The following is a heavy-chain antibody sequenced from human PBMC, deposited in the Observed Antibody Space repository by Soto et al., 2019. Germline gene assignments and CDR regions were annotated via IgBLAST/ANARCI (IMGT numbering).Heavy chain of an antibody. V-gene: IGHV3-73*01. J-gene: IGHJ6*03. CDR3: TRAMDAIFGVVMKVNYYYYMDV. CDR2: IRSKANSYAT. Sequence: GGSLRLSCAASGFTFSGSAMHWVRQASGKGLEWVGRIRSKANSYATAYAASVKGRFTISRDDSKNTAYLQMNSLKTEDTAVYYCTRAMDAIFGVVMKVNYYYYMDVWGKGTTVTVSS. CDR1: GFTFSGSA. D-gene: IGHD3-3*01.